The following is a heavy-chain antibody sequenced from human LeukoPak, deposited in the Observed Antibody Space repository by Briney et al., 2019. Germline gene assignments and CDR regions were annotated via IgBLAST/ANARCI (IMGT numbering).Heavy chain of an antibody. Sequence: SETLFLTCTVSGGSISSYYWSWIRQPPGKGLEWIGYIYYSGSTNYNPSLKSRVTISVDTSKNQFSLKLSSVTAADTAVYYCARLGARIDYSGQGTLLTVSS. CDR1: GGSISSYY. CDR3: ARLGARIDY. V-gene: IGHV4-59*08. J-gene: IGHJ4*02. CDR2: IYYSGST.